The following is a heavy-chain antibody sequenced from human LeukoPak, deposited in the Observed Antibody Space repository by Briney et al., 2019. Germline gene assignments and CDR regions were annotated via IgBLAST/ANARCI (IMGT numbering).Heavy chain of an antibody. Sequence: PGGSLRLSCAASGFTFSSYGMHWVRQAPGKGLEWVAFIRYDGSNKYYADSVKGRFTISRDNSKNTLYLQMNSLRAEDTAVYYCAKDLGQQLREVFFDYWGQGTLVTVSS. D-gene: IGHD6-13*01. V-gene: IGHV3-30*02. CDR3: AKDLGQQLREVFFDY. CDR1: GFTFSSYG. J-gene: IGHJ4*02. CDR2: IRYDGSNK.